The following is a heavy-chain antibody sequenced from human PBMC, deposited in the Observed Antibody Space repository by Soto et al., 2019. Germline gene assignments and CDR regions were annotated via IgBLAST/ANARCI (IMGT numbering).Heavy chain of an antibody. J-gene: IGHJ4*02. CDR1: GGSFNAYY. D-gene: IGHD3-10*01. Sequence: QVQLQQWGAGLLKPSETLSLTCAVYGGSFNAYYWSWIRQPPGKGLEWLGEINHTGHTNYNPSLKSRVRLSGVTSKNQCSLTLSSVSAADTAVYYCDRSGHLFDSCGQGIMFTVSS. CDR3: DRSGHLFDS. CDR2: INHTGHT. V-gene: IGHV4-34*01.